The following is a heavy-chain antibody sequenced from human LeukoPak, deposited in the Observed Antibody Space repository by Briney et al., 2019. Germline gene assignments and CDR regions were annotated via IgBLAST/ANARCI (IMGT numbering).Heavy chain of an antibody. CDR2: INPNSGGT. CDR3: ARSPITFGGVIADYFDY. J-gene: IGHJ4*02. V-gene: IGHV1-2*02. Sequence: ASVKVSCKASGYTFTGYYMHWVRQAPGQGLEWMGWINPNSGGTNYAQKFQGRVTMTRDTSISTAYMELSRLRSDDTAVYYCARSPITFGGVIADYFDYWGQGTLVTVSS. D-gene: IGHD3-16*02. CDR1: GYTFTGYY.